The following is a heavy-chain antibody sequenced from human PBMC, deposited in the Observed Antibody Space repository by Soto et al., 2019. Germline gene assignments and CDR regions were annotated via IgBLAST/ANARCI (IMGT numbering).Heavy chain of an antibody. V-gene: IGHV3-23*01. J-gene: IGHJ4*02. CDR3: AKSPPLAVGATTFWDY. Sequence: PGGSLRLSCAASGFTFSSYAMSWVRQAPGKGLEWVSAISGSGGSTYYADSVKGRFTISRDNSKNTLYLQMNSLRAEDTAVYYCAKSPPLAVGATTFWDYWGQGTLVTAPQ. CDR1: GFTFSSYA. CDR2: ISGSGGST. D-gene: IGHD1-26*01.